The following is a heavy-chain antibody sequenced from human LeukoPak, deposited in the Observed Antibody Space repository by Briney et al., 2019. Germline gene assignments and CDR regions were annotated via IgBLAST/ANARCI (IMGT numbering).Heavy chain of an antibody. D-gene: IGHD6-13*01. CDR3: ARDSHSSSWYRGLGFGSYYYYYMDV. V-gene: IGHV3-30*01. CDR2: ISYDGSNK. J-gene: IGHJ6*03. Sequence: PGRSLRLSCAASGFTFSSYAMHWVRQAPGKGLEWVAVISYDGSNKYYADSVKGRFTISRDNSKNTLYLQMNSLRAEGTAVYYCARDSHSSSWYRGLGFGSYYYYYMDVWGKGTTVTVSS. CDR1: GFTFSSYA.